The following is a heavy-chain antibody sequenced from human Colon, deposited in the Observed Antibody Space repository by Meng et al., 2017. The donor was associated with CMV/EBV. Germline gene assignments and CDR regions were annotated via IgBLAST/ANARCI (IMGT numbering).Heavy chain of an antibody. V-gene: IGHV4-30-4*08. CDR1: SISSGDYS. D-gene: IGHD3-3*01. CDR2: IYCSGST. Sequence: SISSGDYSWSWIRQPPGKGLEWIGYIYCSGSTYYNPSLKSRVTISVDTSKNQFSLKLSSVTAADTAVYYCARLVLKFGVVSGNWFDPWGQGTLVTVSS. CDR3: ARLVLKFGVVSGNWFDP. J-gene: IGHJ5*02.